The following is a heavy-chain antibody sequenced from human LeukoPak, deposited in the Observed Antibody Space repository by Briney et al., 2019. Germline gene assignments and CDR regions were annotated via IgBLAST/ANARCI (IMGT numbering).Heavy chain of an antibody. CDR2: INHGGNT. J-gene: IGHJ2*01. CDR1: VDSFSGYY. V-gene: IGHV4-34*01. Sequence: SETLSLTCAVYVDSFSGYYWSWIRQPPGKGLEWIGEINHGGNTNYNPSLKSRFTISVVTSKNQFSLKLSSMTAADTAVYYCAREREGYFDIWGRGTVVTVSS. CDR3: AREREGYFDI.